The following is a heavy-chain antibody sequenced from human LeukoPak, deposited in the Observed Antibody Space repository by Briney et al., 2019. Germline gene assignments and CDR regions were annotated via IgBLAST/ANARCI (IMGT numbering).Heavy chain of an antibody. Sequence: GGSLRLSYAASGFTFSSYWMSWVRQAPGKGLEWVANIKQDGSEKYYVDSVKGRFTISRDNTKISLYLQMNSLRAEDTAVYYCARDQYSGYDYNYFDYWGQGTLVTVSS. V-gene: IGHV3-7*01. CDR1: GFTFSSYW. CDR3: ARDQYSGYDYNYFDY. D-gene: IGHD5-12*01. J-gene: IGHJ4*02. CDR2: IKQDGSEK.